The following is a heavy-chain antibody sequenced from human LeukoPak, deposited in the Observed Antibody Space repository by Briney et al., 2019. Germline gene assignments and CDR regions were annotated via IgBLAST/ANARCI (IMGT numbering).Heavy chain of an antibody. Sequence: PGRSLSLSCALSGFTLTRFHTNWVRPAPGTGLDWVSYIRIISTAIYYAASVQGRFTLSRDDSKNSVYLQMNGLRTEDTAIYYCARTYERELDYWGQGTLVTVSS. J-gene: IGHJ4*02. CDR1: GFTLTRFH. CDR3: ARTYERELDY. CDR2: IRIISTAI. V-gene: IGHV3-48*01. D-gene: IGHD1-1*01.